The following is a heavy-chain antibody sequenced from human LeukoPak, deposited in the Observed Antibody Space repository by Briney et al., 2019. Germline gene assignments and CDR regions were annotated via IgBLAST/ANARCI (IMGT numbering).Heavy chain of an antibody. CDR1: GDSISSYY. D-gene: IGHD3-10*01. CDR2: IYTSGST. CDR3: ARDPMDRGVTRGDY. J-gene: IGHJ4*02. Sequence: SETLSLTCTASGDSISSYYWSWIRQPAGKGLEWIGRIYTSGSTNYNPSLKSRVTISVDKSKNQFSLKLSSVTAADTAVYYCARDPMDRGVTRGDYWGQGTLVTVSS. V-gene: IGHV4-4*07.